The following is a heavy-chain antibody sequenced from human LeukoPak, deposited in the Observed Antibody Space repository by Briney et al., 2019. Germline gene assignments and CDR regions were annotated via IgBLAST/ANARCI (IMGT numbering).Heavy chain of an antibody. J-gene: IGHJ4*02. Sequence: PGGSLRLSCAASGFTFDDYAMHWVRQAPGMGLEWVSLISWDGGSTYYADSVKGRFTISRDNSKNSLYLQMNSLRAEDTALYYCAKGGEWSYCSGGSCYDFGLGYWGQGTLVTVSS. V-gene: IGHV3-43D*03. CDR3: AKGGEWSYCSGGSCYDFGLGY. CDR2: ISWDGGST. D-gene: IGHD2-15*01. CDR1: GFTFDDYA.